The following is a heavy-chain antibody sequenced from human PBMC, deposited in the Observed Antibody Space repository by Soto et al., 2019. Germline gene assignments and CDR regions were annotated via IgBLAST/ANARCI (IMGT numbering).Heavy chain of an antibody. CDR2: IIPIFGTA. J-gene: IGHJ4*02. CDR3: AMDDYGEGDFDY. CDR1: GGPFSRYA. Sequence: QVQLVQSGAAVKKPRSSVKVSCKASGGPFSRYAISRVRQAPGQGLEWMGGIIPIFGTANYAQKFQGRVTITADKSTSTAYMELSSLRSEDTAVYYCAMDDYGEGDFDYWGQGTLVTVSS. V-gene: IGHV1-69*06. D-gene: IGHD4-17*01.